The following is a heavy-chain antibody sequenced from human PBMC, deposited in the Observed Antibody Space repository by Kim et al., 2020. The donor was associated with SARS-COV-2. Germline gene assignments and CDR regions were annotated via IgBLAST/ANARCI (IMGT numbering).Heavy chain of an antibody. CDR1: GFTFSSYS. V-gene: IGHV3-21*01. D-gene: IGHD6-13*01. J-gene: IGHJ5*02. CDR2: ISRSSSYI. Sequence: GGSLRLSCAASGFTFSSYSMNWVRQAPGKGLEWVSSISRSSSYIYYADSVKGRFTISRDNAKNSLYLQMNSLRAEDTAVYYCARDRSGVYSSSTRSTWGQGTLVTVSS. CDR3: ARDRSGVYSSSTRST.